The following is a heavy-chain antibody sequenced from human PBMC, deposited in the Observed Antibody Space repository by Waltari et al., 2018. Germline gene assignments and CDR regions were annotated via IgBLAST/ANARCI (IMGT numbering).Heavy chain of an antibody. Sequence: QVQLVQSGAEVKKPGASVTVSCKASGSTFTGYYIHWVRKAPGQGLEWMGWINPNSDETNYAQNFQGRATVTRDTSISTAYMELSSLISGDTAVYFCARGLSGSYHTPIGHWGQGTLVTVSS. CDR1: GSTFTGYY. V-gene: IGHV1-2*02. CDR2: INPNSDET. D-gene: IGHD1-26*01. CDR3: ARGLSGSYHTPIGH. J-gene: IGHJ4*01.